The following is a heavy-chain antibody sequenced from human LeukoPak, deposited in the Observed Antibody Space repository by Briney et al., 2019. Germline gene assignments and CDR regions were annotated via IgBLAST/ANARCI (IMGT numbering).Heavy chain of an antibody. CDR3: ARTAPRYYYMDV. J-gene: IGHJ6*03. V-gene: IGHV4-59*01. CDR2: IYYSGST. CDR1: GGSMSYYY. Sequence: SETLSLTCIVSGGSMSYYYWSWIRQPPGKGLEWIGYIYYSGSTNYNPSLKSRVTMSLDTSKNQFSLKLSSVTAADTAVYYCARTAPRYYYMDVWGKGTTVTVSS.